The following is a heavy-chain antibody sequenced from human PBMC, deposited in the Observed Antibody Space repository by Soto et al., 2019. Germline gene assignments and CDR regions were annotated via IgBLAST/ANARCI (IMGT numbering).Heavy chain of an antibody. D-gene: IGHD2-15*01. J-gene: IGHJ3*02. CDR1: GFTFRSYA. CDR3: AKIVGGGSHHDAFDI. CDR2: TGGGGVST. Sequence: EVQLLESGGGLVEPGGSLRLSCAASGFTFRSYAMTWVRQAPGKGREWVSYTGGGGVSTYYADSVKGRFTSSRDDSTNTLYLQRNSMRAEDTALYYCAKIVGGGSHHDAFDIWVQGKMVTFSS. V-gene: IGHV3-23*01.